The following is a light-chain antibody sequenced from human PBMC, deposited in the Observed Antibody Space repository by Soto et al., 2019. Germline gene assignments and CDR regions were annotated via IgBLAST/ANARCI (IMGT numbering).Light chain of an antibody. CDR3: AAWDGSLNGLL. Sequence: QAVVTQPPSASGTPGQRVTISGSGGSSNIGSRTVNCYQQVLGTAPKLLIYGNDQRPSGVPDRFSASKSGTSASLAISGLQSEDEADYHCAAWDGSLNGLLFGGGTKVTVL. J-gene: IGLJ2*01. V-gene: IGLV1-44*01. CDR2: GND. CDR1: SSNIGSRT.